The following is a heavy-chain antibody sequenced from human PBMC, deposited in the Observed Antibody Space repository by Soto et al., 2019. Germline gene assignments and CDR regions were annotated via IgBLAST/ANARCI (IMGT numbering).Heavy chain of an antibody. Sequence: EVQLVESGGGLIQPGGSLRLSCAASGFTVSSNHMSWVRQAPGKGLEWVSIIYSGGSTYYADSVKGRFTLSRDNSKNTWYLQMSSLRAEDTAMYYCARDLLYGETDYWGQGTLVTVSS. CDR1: GFTVSSNH. D-gene: IGHD4-17*01. V-gene: IGHV3-53*01. CDR3: ARDLLYGETDY. CDR2: IYSGGST. J-gene: IGHJ4*02.